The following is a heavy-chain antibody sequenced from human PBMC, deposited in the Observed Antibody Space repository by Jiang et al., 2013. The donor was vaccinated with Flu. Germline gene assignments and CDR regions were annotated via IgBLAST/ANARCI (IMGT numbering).Heavy chain of an antibody. CDR2: RSKWYN. Sequence: RSKWYNDYAVSVKSRITINPDTSKNQFSLQLNSVTPEDTAVYYCARVSAEADCGGDCAGYSFDYWGQGTLVTVSS. V-gene: IGHV6-1*01. J-gene: IGHJ4*02. D-gene: IGHD2-21*02. CDR3: ARVSAEADCGGDCAGYSFDY.